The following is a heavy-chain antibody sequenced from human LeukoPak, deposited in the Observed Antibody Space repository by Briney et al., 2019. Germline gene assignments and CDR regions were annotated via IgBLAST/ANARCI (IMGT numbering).Heavy chain of an antibody. Sequence: KPSETLSLTCAVYGGSFSGYYWSWIRQPPGKGLEWIGEINHSGSTNYNPSLKSRVTISVDTSKNQFSLKLSSVTAADTAVYYCARHRLRFLDYWGQGTLVTVSS. V-gene: IGHV4-34*01. CDR2: INHSGST. J-gene: IGHJ4*02. CDR1: GGSFSGYY. CDR3: ARHRLRFLDY. D-gene: IGHD3-3*01.